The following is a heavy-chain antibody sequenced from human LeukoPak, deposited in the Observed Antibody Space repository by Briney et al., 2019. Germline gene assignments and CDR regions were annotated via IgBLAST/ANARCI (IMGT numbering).Heavy chain of an antibody. V-gene: IGHV3-33*01. J-gene: IGHJ4*02. Sequence: PGGSLRLSCAASGFTFSSYGMHWVRQAPGKGLEWVAVIWYDGSNKYYADSVKGRFTISRDNSKNTLFLQMNSLRPEDTAVYYCAREGYSSGWYNFDYWGQGTLVTVSS. CDR1: GFTFSSYG. CDR3: AREGYSSGWYNFDY. CDR2: IWYDGSNK. D-gene: IGHD6-19*01.